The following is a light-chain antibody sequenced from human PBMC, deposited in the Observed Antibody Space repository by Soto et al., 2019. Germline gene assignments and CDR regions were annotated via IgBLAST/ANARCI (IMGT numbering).Light chain of an antibody. Sequence: QSALTQPASVSGSPRQSITISCTGTNSDVGSYNLVSWFQQHPGKAPKLVIYEVTKRPSGVSDRFSGSKSGNTASLTISGLKAEDEADYYCFSYAGDSVYVFGTGTKV. J-gene: IGLJ1*01. V-gene: IGLV2-23*02. CDR2: EVT. CDR1: NSDVGSYNL. CDR3: FSYAGDSVYV.